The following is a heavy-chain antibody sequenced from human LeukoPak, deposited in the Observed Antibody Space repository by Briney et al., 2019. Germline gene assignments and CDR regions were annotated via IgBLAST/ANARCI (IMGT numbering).Heavy chain of an antibody. V-gene: IGHV1-46*01. J-gene: IGHJ6*04. D-gene: IGHD6-13*01. CDR3: ARDSNSSWYSDYYGMDV. Sequence: ASVKVSCKASGYTFTSYYMHWVRQAPGQGLEWMGIINPSGGSTSYAQKFQGRVTMTRDTSTSTVYMELSSLRSEDTAVYYCARDSNSSWYSDYYGMDVWGKGTTVTVSS. CDR2: INPSGGST. CDR1: GYTFTSYY.